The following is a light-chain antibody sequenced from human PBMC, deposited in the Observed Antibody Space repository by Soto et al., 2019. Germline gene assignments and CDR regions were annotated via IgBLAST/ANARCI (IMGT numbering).Light chain of an antibody. Sequence: QSVLTQPPSVSGAPGQRVTISCTGSGSNIGAGYDVHWYQHRPGTAPKLLVFGDSHRPSGVPDRFSGSKSGTSASLAITGLEAGDEGDYYCQSYDSTLDARYVFGGGTKLTVL. CDR3: QSYDSTLDARYV. CDR2: GDS. CDR1: GSNIGAGYD. J-gene: IGLJ1*01. V-gene: IGLV1-40*01.